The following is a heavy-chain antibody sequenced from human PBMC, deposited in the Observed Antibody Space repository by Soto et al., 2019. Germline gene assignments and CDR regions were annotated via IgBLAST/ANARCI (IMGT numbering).Heavy chain of an antibody. Sequence: PGGSLRLSCAASGFTFSSYGMHWVRQAPGKGLEWVAVISYDGSNKYYADSVKGRFTISRDNSKNTLYLQMNSLRAEDTAVYYCAKDRGSYNYYYYYGMDVWGQGTTVTVSS. D-gene: IGHD1-26*01. CDR1: GFTFSSYG. CDR2: ISYDGSNK. V-gene: IGHV3-30*18. J-gene: IGHJ6*02. CDR3: AKDRGSYNYYYYYGMDV.